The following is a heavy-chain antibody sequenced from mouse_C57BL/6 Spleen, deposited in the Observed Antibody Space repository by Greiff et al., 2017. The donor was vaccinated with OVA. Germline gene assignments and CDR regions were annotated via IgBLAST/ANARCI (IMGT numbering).Heavy chain of an antibody. CDR1: GYAFTNYL. V-gene: IGHV1-54*01. Sequence: QVQLKQSGAELVRPGTSVKVSCKASGYAFTNYLIEWVKQRPGQGLEWIGVINPGSGGTNYNEKFKGKATLTADKSSSTAYMQLSSLTSEDSAVYVCARGTTVVAYYLDYWGQGTTLTVSS. CDR2: INPGSGGT. J-gene: IGHJ2*01. CDR3: ARGTTVVAYYLDY. D-gene: IGHD1-1*01.